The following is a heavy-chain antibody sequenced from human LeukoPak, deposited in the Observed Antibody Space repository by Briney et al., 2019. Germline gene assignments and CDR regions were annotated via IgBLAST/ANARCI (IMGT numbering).Heavy chain of an antibody. V-gene: IGHV3-33*01. CDR2: IWYDGSNK. Sequence: PGRSLRLSCAASGLTFSSYGMHWVRQAPGKGLEWVAVIWYDGSNKYYADSVKGRFTISRDNSKNTLYLQMNSLRAEDTAVYYCAREVTMVRGFDYWGQGTLVTVSS. J-gene: IGHJ4*02. D-gene: IGHD3-10*01. CDR1: GLTFSSYG. CDR3: AREVTMVRGFDY.